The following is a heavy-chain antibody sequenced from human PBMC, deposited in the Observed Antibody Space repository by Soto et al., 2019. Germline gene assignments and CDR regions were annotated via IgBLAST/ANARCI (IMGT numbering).Heavy chain of an antibody. D-gene: IGHD3-22*01. CDR2: IYPSGMP. CDR1: GGSISNAAYS. Sequence: PSETLSLTCTVSGGSISNAAYSWSWIRQPPGKGLEWIGYIYPSGMPFYNPSLNSRVTLSIDMTNNHVSLILNSVTAADTAVYYCARVGPWVPYYYDSSPYTFENWFDPWGQGTLVTVSS. CDR3: ARVGPWVPYYYDSSPYTFENWFDP. V-gene: IGHV4-30-2*01. J-gene: IGHJ5*02.